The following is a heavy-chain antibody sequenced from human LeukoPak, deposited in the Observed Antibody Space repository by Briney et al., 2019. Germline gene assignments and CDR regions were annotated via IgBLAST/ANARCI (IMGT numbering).Heavy chain of an antibody. CDR2: IIPIFGTA. CDR3: ARDNRPDYSNYGSWFDP. J-gene: IGHJ5*02. CDR1: GGTFSSYA. V-gene: IGHV1-69*01. Sequence: SSVKVSCKASGGTFSSYAISWLRQAPGQGLEWMGGIIPIFGTANYAQKFQGRVTITADESTSTAYMELSSLRSEDTAVYYCARDNRPDYSNYGSWFDPWGQGTLVTVSS. D-gene: IGHD4-11*01.